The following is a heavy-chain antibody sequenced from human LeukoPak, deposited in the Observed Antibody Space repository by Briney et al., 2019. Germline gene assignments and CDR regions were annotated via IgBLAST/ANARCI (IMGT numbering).Heavy chain of an antibody. D-gene: IGHD3-22*01. J-gene: IGHJ3*02. V-gene: IGHV1-2*02. CDR3: AVGGSGYYYPAPAFDI. Sequence: ASVKVSCKASGYTFTGYYIHWVRQAPGQGLEWMGWINPNSGGTNYAQKFQGRVTMTRDTSISTAYMELSRLRSDDTAVYYCAVGGSGYYYPAPAFDIWGQGTMVTVSS. CDR1: GYTFTGYY. CDR2: INPNSGGT.